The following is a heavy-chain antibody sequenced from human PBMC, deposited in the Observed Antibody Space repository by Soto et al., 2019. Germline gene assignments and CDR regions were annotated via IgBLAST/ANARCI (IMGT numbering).Heavy chain of an antibody. Sequence: PGGSLRLSCAASGFTVSSNYMSWVRQAPGKGLEWVSVIYSGGSTYYADSVKGRFTISRDNSKNTLYLQMNSLRAEDTAVYYCASPYDILTGPWVWYYGMDVWGQGTTVTVSS. CDR1: GFTVSSNY. CDR3: ASPYDILTGPWVWYYGMDV. J-gene: IGHJ6*02. CDR2: IYSGGST. D-gene: IGHD3-9*01. V-gene: IGHV3-66*01.